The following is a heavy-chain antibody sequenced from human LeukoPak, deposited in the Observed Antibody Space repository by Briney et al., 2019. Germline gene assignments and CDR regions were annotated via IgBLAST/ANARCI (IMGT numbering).Heavy chain of an antibody. V-gene: IGHV4-39*02. CDR3: ARRDYYDTSGYTFDY. CDR2: IYYSGST. CDR1: GGSISSSRYD. D-gene: IGHD3-22*01. J-gene: IGHJ4*02. Sequence: PSETLSLTCAVSGGSISSSRYDWGWIRQPPGKGLEWIGSIYYSGSTYYNPSLKSRVTISVDTSKKHFSLKLSSVTAADTAVYYCARRDYYDTSGYTFDYWGQGTLVTVSS.